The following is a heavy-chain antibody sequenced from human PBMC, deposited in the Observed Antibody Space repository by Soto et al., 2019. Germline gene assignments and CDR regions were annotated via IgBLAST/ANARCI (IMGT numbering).Heavy chain of an antibody. J-gene: IGHJ6*02. CDR3: AKDHLAVAGTPLYYYGMDV. CDR2: ISYDGSNK. CDR1: GFTFSSYG. Sequence: GGSLTLSCAASGFTFSSYGMHWVRQAPGKGLEWVAVISYDGSNKYYADSVKGRFTISRDNSKNTLYLQMNSLRAEDTAVYYCAKDHLAVAGTPLYYYGMDVWGQGTTVTVSS. D-gene: IGHD6-19*01. V-gene: IGHV3-30*18.